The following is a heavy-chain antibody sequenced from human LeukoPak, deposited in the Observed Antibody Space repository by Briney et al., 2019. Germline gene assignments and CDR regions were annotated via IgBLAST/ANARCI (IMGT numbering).Heavy chain of an antibody. V-gene: IGHV3-23*01. CDR2: ISGSGGST. Sequence: GRSLRLSCAASGFTFSSYAMSWVRQAPGKGLEWVSAISGSGGSTYYADSVKGRFTISRDNSKNTLYLQMNSLRAEDTAVYYCAKSGRGVVVPAATFDYWGQGTLVTVSS. D-gene: IGHD2-2*01. CDR1: GFTFSSYA. CDR3: AKSGRGVVVPAATFDY. J-gene: IGHJ4*02.